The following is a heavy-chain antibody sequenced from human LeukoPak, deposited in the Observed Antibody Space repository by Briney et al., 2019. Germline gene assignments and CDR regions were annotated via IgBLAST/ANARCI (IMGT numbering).Heavy chain of an antibody. CDR1: GGSISSGGYY. D-gene: IGHD4-17*01. J-gene: IGHJ4*02. CDR2: IYYSGST. CDR3: ARQDYGDYSLRGYYFDY. V-gene: IGHV4-31*03. Sequence: PSETLSLTCTVSGGSISSGGYYWSWIRQHPGKGLEWIGYIYYSGSTYYNPSLKSRVTISVDTSKNQFSLKLSSVTAADTAVYYCARQDYGDYSLRGYYFDYWGQGTLVTVSS.